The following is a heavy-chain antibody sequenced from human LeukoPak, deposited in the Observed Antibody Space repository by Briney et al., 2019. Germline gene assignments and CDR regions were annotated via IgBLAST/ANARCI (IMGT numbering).Heavy chain of an antibody. CDR3: ARAGTYYYDSSGYFFDY. D-gene: IGHD3-22*01. CDR2: LSSSGRTF. CDR1: AFTCSSYE. Sequence: GGSLTLSGAGSAFTCSSYEMKWVRQAQGKGRKWVIYLSSSGRTFYYADSVKVRFTISRDNAKNSLYLQMNSLRAEDTAVYYCARAGTYYYDSSGYFFDYWGQGTLVTVSS. J-gene: IGHJ4*02. V-gene: IGHV3-48*03.